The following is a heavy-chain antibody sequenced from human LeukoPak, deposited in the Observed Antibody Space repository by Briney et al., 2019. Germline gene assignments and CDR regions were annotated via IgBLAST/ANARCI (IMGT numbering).Heavy chain of an antibody. CDR2: INHSGST. CDR3: ASTERGIVFDY. CDR1: GGSFSGYY. J-gene: IGHJ4*02. V-gene: IGHV4-34*01. Sequence: SETLSLTCAVYGGSFSGYYWSWIRQPPGKGLEWIGEINHSGSTNYNPSLKSRVTISVDTSKNQFSLKLSSVTAADTAVYYCASTERGIVFDYWGQGTLVTVSS. D-gene: IGHD1-26*01.